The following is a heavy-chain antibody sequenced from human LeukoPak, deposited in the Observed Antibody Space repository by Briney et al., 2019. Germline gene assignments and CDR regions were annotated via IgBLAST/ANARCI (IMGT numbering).Heavy chain of an antibody. CDR2: INPNSGGT. CDR3: ARVGIRTTAMVLYRKNWFDP. Sequence: GASVKVSCKASGYTFTGYYMHWVRQAPGQGLEWMGWINPNSGGTNYAQKFQGRATMTRDTSNSTAYMELSRLRSDDTAVYYCARVGIRTTAMVLYRKNWFDPWGQGTLVTVSS. V-gene: IGHV1-2*02. CDR1: GYTFTGYY. D-gene: IGHD5-18*01. J-gene: IGHJ5*02.